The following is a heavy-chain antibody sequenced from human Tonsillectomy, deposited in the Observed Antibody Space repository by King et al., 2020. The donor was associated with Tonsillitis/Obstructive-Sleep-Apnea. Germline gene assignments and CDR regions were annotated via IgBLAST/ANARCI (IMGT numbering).Heavy chain of an antibody. CDR1: GYSFTSYW. V-gene: IGHV5-10-1*03. J-gene: IGHJ4*02. CDR2: IDPSDSYT. CDR3: AARLGIVGATGY. Sequence: VQLVESGAEVKKPGESLRISCKGSGYSFTSYWISWVRQMPVKGLEWMGRIDPSDSYTNYSPSFQGHVTISADKSISTAYLQWSSLKASDTAMYYCAARLGIVGATGYWGQGTLVTVSS. D-gene: IGHD1-26*01.